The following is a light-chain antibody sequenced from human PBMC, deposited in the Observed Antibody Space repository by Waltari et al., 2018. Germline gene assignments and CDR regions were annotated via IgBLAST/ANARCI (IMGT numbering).Light chain of an antibody. V-gene: IGKV4-1*01. CDR3: QEYYTIPPWA. J-gene: IGKJ1*01. Sequence: DIVMTQSPDSLPMSLGEGCTVNSRSSRSILSSATNKTYLGWYQKKPGQPPKLLFYWASTRQSGVPDRFSASGSGTDFSLTISSLQAEDVAVYYCQEYYTIPPWAFGQGTKVEIK. CDR1: RSILSSATNKTY. CDR2: WAS.